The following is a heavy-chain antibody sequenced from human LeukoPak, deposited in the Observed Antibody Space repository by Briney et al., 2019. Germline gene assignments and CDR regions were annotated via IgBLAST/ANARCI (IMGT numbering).Heavy chain of an antibody. CDR1: GFTFSSYA. CDR2: ISYDGSNK. Sequence: PGGSLRLSCAASGFTFSSYAMHWVRQAPGKGLEWVAVISYDGSNKYYADYVKGRFTISRDNSKNTLYLQMNSLRAEDTAVYYCARDNRYSSGPFDYWGQGTLVTVSS. V-gene: IGHV3-30*04. D-gene: IGHD6-19*01. J-gene: IGHJ4*02. CDR3: ARDNRYSSGPFDY.